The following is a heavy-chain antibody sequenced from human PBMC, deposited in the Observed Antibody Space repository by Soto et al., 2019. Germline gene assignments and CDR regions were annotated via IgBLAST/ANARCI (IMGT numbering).Heavy chain of an antibody. CDR2: INPNSGGT. CDR1: GYTFTGYY. D-gene: IGHD6-6*01. V-gene: IGHV1-2*04. Sequence: QVPLVQSGAEVKKPGASVKVSCKASGYTFTGYYMHWVRQAPGQGLEWMGWINPNSGGTNYAQKFQGWVTMTRDTSISTAYMELSRLRSDDTAVYYCARDRYSSSNYYGMDVWGQGTTVTVSS. J-gene: IGHJ6*02. CDR3: ARDRYSSSNYYGMDV.